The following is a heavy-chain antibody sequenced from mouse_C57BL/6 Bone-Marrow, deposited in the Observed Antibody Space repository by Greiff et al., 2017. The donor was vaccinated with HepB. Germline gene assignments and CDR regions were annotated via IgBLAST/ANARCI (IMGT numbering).Heavy chain of an antibody. D-gene: IGHD2-5*01. V-gene: IGHV10-1*01. CDR1: GFSFNTYA. CDR2: IRSKSNNYAT. CDR3: VRPIPSYSKGYYAMDY. J-gene: IGHJ4*01. Sequence: EVKLVESGGGLVQPKGSLKLSCAASGFSFNTYAMNWVRQAPGKGLEWVARIRSKSNNYATYYADSVKDRFTISRDDSESMLYLQMNNLKTEDTAMYYCVRPIPSYSKGYYAMDYWGQGTSVTVSS.